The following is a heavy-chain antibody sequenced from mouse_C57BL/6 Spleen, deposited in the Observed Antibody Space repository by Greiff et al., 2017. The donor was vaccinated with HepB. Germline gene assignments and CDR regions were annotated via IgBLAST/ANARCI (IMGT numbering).Heavy chain of an antibody. J-gene: IGHJ2*01. CDR3: AVYGNYDY. D-gene: IGHD2-1*01. Sequence: VQLQQSGPELVKPGASVKISCKASGYAFSSSWMNWVKQRPGKGLEWIGRIYPGDGDTNYNGKCKGKATLTADKSSSTAYMQLSSLTSEDSAVYFCAVYGNYDYWGQGTTLTVSS. V-gene: IGHV1-82*01. CDR1: GYAFSSSW. CDR2: IYPGDGDT.